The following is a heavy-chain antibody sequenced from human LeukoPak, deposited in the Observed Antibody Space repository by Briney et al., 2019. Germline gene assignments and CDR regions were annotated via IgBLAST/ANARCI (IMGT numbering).Heavy chain of an antibody. D-gene: IGHD2-15*01. Sequence: SVTVSCTASGGTFSSYAISWVRQAPGQGLEWMGGIIPIFGTANYAQKFQGRVTITADESTSTAYMELSSLRSEDTAVYYCARAKTGGYCSGGSCYYFDYWGQGTLVTVSS. V-gene: IGHV1-69*13. CDR1: GGTFSSYA. CDR2: IIPIFGTA. J-gene: IGHJ4*02. CDR3: ARAKTGGYCSGGSCYYFDY.